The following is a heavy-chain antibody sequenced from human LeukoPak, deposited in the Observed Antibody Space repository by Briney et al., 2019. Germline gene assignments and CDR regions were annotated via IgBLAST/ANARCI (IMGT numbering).Heavy chain of an antibody. Sequence: QSGGSLRLSCAASGFSFSDYSMNWVRQAPGKGLEWVAVITYDGSNRYYADSVKGRFAISRDNSRNTLYLQMDSLRPEDTAVYYCARDPNVIGWFDPWGQGTLVTVSS. CDR2: ITYDGSNR. V-gene: IGHV3-30*03. CDR1: GFSFSDYS. J-gene: IGHJ5*02. CDR3: ARDPNVIGWFDP.